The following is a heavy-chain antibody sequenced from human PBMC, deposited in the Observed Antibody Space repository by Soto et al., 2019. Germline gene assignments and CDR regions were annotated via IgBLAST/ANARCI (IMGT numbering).Heavy chain of an antibody. Sequence: SETLSLTCTFSGFSISSGGYYLSWIRQHPGKGLEWIGYIYYSGSTYYNPSLKSRVTISVDASKNQFSLKLSSVTAADTAVYYCARVPTYWFDPWGQGTLVTVSS. V-gene: IGHV4-31*03. CDR3: ARVPTYWFDP. D-gene: IGHD1-26*01. J-gene: IGHJ5*02. CDR2: IYYSGST. CDR1: GFSISSGGYY.